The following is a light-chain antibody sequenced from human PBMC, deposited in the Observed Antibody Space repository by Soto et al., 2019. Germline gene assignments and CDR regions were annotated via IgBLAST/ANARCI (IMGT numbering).Light chain of an antibody. CDR3: QQYGSSPPYT. Sequence: EIVLTQSPGTLSLSPGERATLSCRVSRSFSSSYLAWYQQKPGQAPRLLIYAASTRATGIPDRFSGSGSATDFTLTISRLEPEDSAVYYCQQYGSSPPYTFGRGTRLEIK. CDR1: RSFSSSY. CDR2: AAS. V-gene: IGKV3-20*01. J-gene: IGKJ2*01.